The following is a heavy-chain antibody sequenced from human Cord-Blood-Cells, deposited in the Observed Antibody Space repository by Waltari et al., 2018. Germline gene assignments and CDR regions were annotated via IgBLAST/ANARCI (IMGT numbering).Heavy chain of an antibody. J-gene: IGHJ5*02. V-gene: IGHV1-69*06. CDR2: IIPIFGTA. Sequence: QVQLVQSGAEVKKPGSSVKVSCQASGGTFSSYPTSWVRQAPGQGLEWMGGIIPIFGTANYAQKFQGRVTITADKSTSTAYMELSSLRSEDTAVYYCARDYLGYSNWFDPWGQGTLVTVSS. CDR3: ARDYLGYSNWFDP. CDR1: GGTFSSYP. D-gene: IGHD4-4*01.